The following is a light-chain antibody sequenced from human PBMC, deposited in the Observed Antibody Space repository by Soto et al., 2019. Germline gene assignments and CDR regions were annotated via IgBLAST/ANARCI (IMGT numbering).Light chain of an antibody. CDR1: QGIRSD. Sequence: AIQMTQSPSSLSASVGDRVTITCRASQGIRSDLGWYQQKPGKAPNLLIYGATNLRSGVPSRFSGSGSGTDFTLTISSLQPEDFATYYCLQDYIYPLTFGGGTKVEMK. V-gene: IGKV1-6*01. J-gene: IGKJ4*01. CDR3: LQDYIYPLT. CDR2: GAT.